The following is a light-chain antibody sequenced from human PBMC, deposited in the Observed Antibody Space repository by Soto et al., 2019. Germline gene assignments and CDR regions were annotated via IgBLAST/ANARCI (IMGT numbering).Light chain of an antibody. V-gene: IGLV1-40*01. Sequence: QSVLTQPPSVSGAPGQRVTISCTGSSSNIGAGYDVHWYQQLPGTAPKLLIYANNNRPSGVPDRFSGSKSGTSVSLAITGLQAEDEADYYCQSYDNSLSALVFGTGTKPPS. J-gene: IGLJ1*01. CDR2: ANN. CDR1: SSNIGAGYD. CDR3: QSYDNSLSALV.